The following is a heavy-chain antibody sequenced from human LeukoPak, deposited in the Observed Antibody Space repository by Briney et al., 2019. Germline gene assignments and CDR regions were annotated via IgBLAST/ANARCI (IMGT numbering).Heavy chain of an antibody. CDR3: ARDLTLDY. Sequence: RGSLRLSCAASAFTVSSNYMSWVRQAPGKGLEWVSVIYSGGSTYYADSVKGRFTISRDNSKNTLYLQMNSLRAEDTAVYYCARDLTLDYWGQGTLVTVSS. CDR2: IYSGGST. J-gene: IGHJ4*02. CDR1: AFTVSSNY. V-gene: IGHV3-53*01.